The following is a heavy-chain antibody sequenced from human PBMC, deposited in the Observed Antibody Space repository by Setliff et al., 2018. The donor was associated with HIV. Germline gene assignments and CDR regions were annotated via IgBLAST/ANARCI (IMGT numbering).Heavy chain of an antibody. CDR1: GFSFSNYA. CDR3: ARSRAAGFDY. J-gene: IGHJ4*02. CDR2: IAGTSAST. Sequence: PGGSLRLSCAVAGFSFSNYAMTWVRQAPGKGLEWVSAIAGTSASTYYADSVKGRFTISRDNAKNSLYLQMNSLRAEDTAVYYCARSRAAGFDYWGQGTLVTVSS. D-gene: IGHD6-13*01. V-gene: IGHV3-23*01.